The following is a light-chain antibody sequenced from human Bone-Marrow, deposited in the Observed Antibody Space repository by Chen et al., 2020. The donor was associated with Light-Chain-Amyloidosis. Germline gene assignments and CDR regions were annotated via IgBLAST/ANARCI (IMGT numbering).Light chain of an antibody. J-gene: IGLJ1*01. CDR1: SSDVGGDNH. Sequence: QSAMTQPASVSGSPGQAITIPCTGTSSDVGGDNHVSWYQQHPDKAPKLMIYEVTQRPSWVPDRFSGSNSDNTASLTISGLQTEDEADYFCSSYTITNTLVFGSGTRVTVL. CDR3: SSYTITNTLV. V-gene: IGLV2-14*01. CDR2: EVT.